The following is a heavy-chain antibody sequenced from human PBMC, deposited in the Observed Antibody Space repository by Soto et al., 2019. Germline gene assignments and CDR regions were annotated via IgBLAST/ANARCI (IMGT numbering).Heavy chain of an antibody. CDR2: ISYDGSDK. CDR1: GFTFSSYG. J-gene: IGHJ4*02. V-gene: IGHV3-30*18. CDR3: AKDNPAVDY. Sequence: QVQLVESGGGVVQPGRSLRLSCAASGFTFSSYGMHWVRQGPGKGLEXXXXISYDGSDKYYADSVKGRFTISRDNSKNTLFLQMNALTGEDTALYYCAKDNPAVDYWGQGALVTVSS.